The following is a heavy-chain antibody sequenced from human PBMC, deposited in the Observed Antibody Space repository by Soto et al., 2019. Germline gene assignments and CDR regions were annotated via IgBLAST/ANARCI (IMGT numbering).Heavy chain of an antibody. CDR2: ISGSGGST. V-gene: IGHV3-23*01. D-gene: IGHD6-19*01. Sequence: EVQLLESGGDLVQPGGSLRLSCADSGLTFSSYAMSWVRQAPGKGLEWVSAISGSGGSTYYADSVKGRFTISRDTSKNTLYLQMNSLRVEDTAVYYCAKGYSSGWYSSWGQGTLVTVSS. CDR1: GLTFSSYA. J-gene: IGHJ4*02. CDR3: AKGYSSGWYSS.